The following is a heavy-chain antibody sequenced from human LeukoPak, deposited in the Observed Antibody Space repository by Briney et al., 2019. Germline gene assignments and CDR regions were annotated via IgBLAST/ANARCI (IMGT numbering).Heavy chain of an antibody. CDR1: GGSISSSSYY. J-gene: IGHJ3*01. CDR3: ARLEAYCGGDCPSVY. CDR2: IYYSGST. Sequence: PSETLSLTCTVSGGSISSSSYYWGWIRQPPGKGLEWIGSIYYSGSTYYNPSLKSRVTISVDTSKNQFSLKLSSVTAADTAVYYCARLEAYCGGDCPSVYWGQGTMVTVSS. D-gene: IGHD2-21*01. V-gene: IGHV4-39*01.